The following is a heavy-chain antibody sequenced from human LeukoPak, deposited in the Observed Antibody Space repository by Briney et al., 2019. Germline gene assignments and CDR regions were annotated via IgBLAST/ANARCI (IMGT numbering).Heavy chain of an antibody. Sequence: ASVKVSCKASGYTFTGYYIHWVRQAPGHGLEWMGWIDPNSGGTNYAQHFQGRVTMTRDTSISTAYMELSRLRSEDTAVYYCARGLRIAAAGMIDYWGQGTLVTVSS. J-gene: IGHJ4*02. CDR1: GYTFTGYY. D-gene: IGHD6-13*01. V-gene: IGHV1-2*02. CDR2: IDPNSGGT. CDR3: ARGLRIAAAGMIDY.